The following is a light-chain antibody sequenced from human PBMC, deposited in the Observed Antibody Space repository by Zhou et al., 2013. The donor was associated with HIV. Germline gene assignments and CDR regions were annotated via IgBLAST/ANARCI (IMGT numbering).Light chain of an antibody. CDR2: SAY. J-gene: IGKJ1*01. CDR3: QKYNRAPQA. V-gene: IGKV1-39*01. Sequence: IQMTQSPSSLAASVGDRVTITCRANESISIYLNWYQQKHGRPPKLLIESAYTLHSGVPSRFSGSGSDTEFRLTIRSLEPEDFATYYCQKYNRAPQAFGQGTKVEIK. CDR1: ESISIY.